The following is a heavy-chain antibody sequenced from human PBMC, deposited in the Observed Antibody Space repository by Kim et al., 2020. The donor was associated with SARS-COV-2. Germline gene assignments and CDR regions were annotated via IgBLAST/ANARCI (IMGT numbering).Heavy chain of an antibody. CDR2: IWFDGNNK. CDR3: ARAGYRDAGDVAFDV. Sequence: GGSLRLSCVAFGFTFSAYGMHWVRQAPGKGLVWVSVIWFDGNNKYYGDSVKGRFTISRDNSRNILYLEMNSLRAEDTAVYYCARAGYRDAGDVAFDVWGQGTMVTVSS. CDR1: GFTFSAYG. D-gene: IGHD3-9*01. J-gene: IGHJ3*01. V-gene: IGHV3-33*01.